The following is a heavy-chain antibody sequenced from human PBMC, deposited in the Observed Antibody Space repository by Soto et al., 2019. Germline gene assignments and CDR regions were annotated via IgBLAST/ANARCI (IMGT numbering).Heavy chain of an antibody. J-gene: IGHJ4*02. D-gene: IGHD3-10*01. CDR1: GGSFSGYY. V-gene: IGHV4-34*01. CDR3: ARGRKKGFMSTDY. Sequence: QVQLQQWGAGLLKPSETLSLTCAVYGGSFSGYYWSWIRQPPGKELEWIGEINHSGSTNYNPSLKSRVTISVDTSKNQFSLKLSSVTAADTAVYYCARGRKKGFMSTDYWGQGTLVTVSS. CDR2: INHSGST.